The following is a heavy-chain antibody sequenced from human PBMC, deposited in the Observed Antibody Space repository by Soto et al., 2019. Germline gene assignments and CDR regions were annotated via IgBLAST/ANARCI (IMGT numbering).Heavy chain of an antibody. V-gene: IGHV4-59*01. J-gene: IGHJ4*02. D-gene: IGHD3-3*01. Sequence: QAQLQESGPGLVKPSETLSLTCTVSGGSISSYYWSWIRQPPGKGLEWIGYMYYSGSTNYNPSLKTRVTISIDTSRNQFSLKLSSVTAADTAVYYGARGTFGVVKDWGQGTLVTVSS. CDR1: GGSISSYY. CDR2: MYYSGST. CDR3: ARGTFGVVKD.